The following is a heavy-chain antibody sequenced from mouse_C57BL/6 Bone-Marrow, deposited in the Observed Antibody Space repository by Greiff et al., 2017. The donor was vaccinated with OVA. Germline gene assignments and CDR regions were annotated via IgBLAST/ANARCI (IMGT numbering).Heavy chain of an antibody. J-gene: IGHJ3*01. CDR3: ARRTGNFWFAY. D-gene: IGHD2-1*01. CDR2: IYPRSGNT. CDR1: GYTFTSYG. Sequence: QVQLQQSGAELARPGASVKLSCKASGYTFTSYGISWVKQRTGQGLEWIGEIYPRSGNTYYNEKFKGKATLTADKSSSTAYMELRSLTSADSAVYFCARRTGNFWFAYWGQGTLVTVSA. V-gene: IGHV1-81*01.